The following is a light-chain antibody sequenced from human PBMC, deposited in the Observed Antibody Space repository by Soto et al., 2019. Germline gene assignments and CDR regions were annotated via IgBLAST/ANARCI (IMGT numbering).Light chain of an antibody. V-gene: IGKV1-6*02. CDR1: QGIRKD. J-gene: IGKJ1*01. CDR2: ATS. CDR3: LQDYDYPRT. Sequence: SSLSASVGDRVTMTCRASQGIRKDLAWYQQKPGKAPKLLIYATSSLQSGVPSRFSGSGSGRDFTLTISSLQPEDFATYYCLQDYDYPRTFGQGTKVDIK.